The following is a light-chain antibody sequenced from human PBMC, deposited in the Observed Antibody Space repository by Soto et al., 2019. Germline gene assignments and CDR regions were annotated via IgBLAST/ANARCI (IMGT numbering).Light chain of an antibody. CDR3: YSYAGSSTFV. CDR2: EVC. V-gene: IGLV2-23*02. Sequence: QSALTQPASVSGSPGQSITISCTGTSSDVGSYNLVSWYQQHPGKAPKLMIYEVCKRPSGVSNRFSGSKSGNTASLTFSGLQAEDEADYYCYSYAGSSTFVFGTGTKVTVL. CDR1: SSDVGSYNL. J-gene: IGLJ1*01.